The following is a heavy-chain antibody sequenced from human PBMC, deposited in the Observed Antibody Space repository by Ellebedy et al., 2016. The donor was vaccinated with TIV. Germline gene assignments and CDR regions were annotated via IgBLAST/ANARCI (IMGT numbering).Heavy chain of an antibody. CDR3: ARSVTAIDY. D-gene: IGHD2-21*02. V-gene: IGHV1-3*01. Sequence: AASAKVSCKASGYIFTNYDVHWVRHAPGQRLEWMGWINAGNGNTKHSQKFQGRVTFTRDPSASTAYMELSSLRSEDTAVDYCARSVTAIDYWGQGTLVTVSS. J-gene: IGHJ4*02. CDR1: GYIFTNYD. CDR2: INAGNGNT.